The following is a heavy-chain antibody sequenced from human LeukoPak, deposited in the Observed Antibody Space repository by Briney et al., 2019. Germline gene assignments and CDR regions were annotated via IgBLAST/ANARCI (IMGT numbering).Heavy chain of an antibody. CDR3: ARDRYSYGFDY. J-gene: IGHJ4*02. D-gene: IGHD5-18*01. Sequence: GGSLRLSCAASGFTVSSNYMSRVRQAPGKGLEWVSVIYSGGSTYYADSVKGRFTISRDNSKNTLYLQMNSLRAEDTAVYYCARDRYSYGFDYWGQGTLVTVSS. CDR1: GFTVSSNY. CDR2: IYSGGST. V-gene: IGHV3-66*01.